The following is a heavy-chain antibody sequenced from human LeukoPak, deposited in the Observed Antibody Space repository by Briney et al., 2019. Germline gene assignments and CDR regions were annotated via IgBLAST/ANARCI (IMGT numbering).Heavy chain of an antibody. CDR3: PRDYRYYAD. D-gene: IGHD3-16*02. J-gene: IGHJ4*02. Sequence: AGGSLRPSCAASGFSVTSNYMSWVRQAPGKGLEWVSVTYSGGTTYYADSVKGRFTISRDTSKNTVYLQMNSLSAEDTAVYYCPRDYRYYADWGQGTLVTVSS. V-gene: IGHV3-53*01. CDR1: GFSVTSNY. CDR2: TYSGGTT.